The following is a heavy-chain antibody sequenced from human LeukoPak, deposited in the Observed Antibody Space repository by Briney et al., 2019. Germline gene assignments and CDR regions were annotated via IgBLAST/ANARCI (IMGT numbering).Heavy chain of an antibody. CDR2: VYPGESDT. V-gene: IGHV5-51*01. Sequence: GESLKISCIGSGYIFTSYCIAWVRQMPGKSLEWMGSVYPGESDTRYSPSFQGQVTISADMSIRTAYLQWSSLKASDTAMYYCARGDISDWTSFDYWGQGTLVTVSS. CDR1: GYIFTSYC. J-gene: IGHJ4*02. CDR3: ARGDISDWTSFDY. D-gene: IGHD6-19*01.